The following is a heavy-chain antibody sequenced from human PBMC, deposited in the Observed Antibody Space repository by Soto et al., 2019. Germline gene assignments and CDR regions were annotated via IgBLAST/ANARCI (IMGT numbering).Heavy chain of an antibody. D-gene: IGHD5-18*01. Sequence: ASVKVSCKASGYTFTGYYMHWVRQAPGQGLEWMGWINPNSGGTNYAQKFQGWVTMTRDTSISTAYMELSRLRSDDTAVYYCARGAQYSYGSPDYWGQGTLVTAPQ. CDR2: INPNSGGT. CDR1: GYTFTGYY. V-gene: IGHV1-2*04. CDR3: ARGAQYSYGSPDY. J-gene: IGHJ4*02.